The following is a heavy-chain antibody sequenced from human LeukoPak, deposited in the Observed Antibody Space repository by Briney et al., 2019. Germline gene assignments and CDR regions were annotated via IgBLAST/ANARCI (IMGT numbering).Heavy chain of an antibody. Sequence: PGGSLRLSCAASGFTVSSNYMTWVRQAPGKGLEWVANIKQDGSEKYYVDSVKGRFTISRDNAKNSLYLQMNSLRAEDTDVYYCARDDRNYDFWSGYSVSAYWGQGTLVTVSS. J-gene: IGHJ4*02. D-gene: IGHD3-3*01. CDR3: ARDDRNYDFWSGYSVSAY. CDR1: GFTVSSNY. V-gene: IGHV3-7*01. CDR2: IKQDGSEK.